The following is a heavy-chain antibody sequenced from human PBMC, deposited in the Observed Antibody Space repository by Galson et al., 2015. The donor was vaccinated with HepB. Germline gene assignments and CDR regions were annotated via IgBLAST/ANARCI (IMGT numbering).Heavy chain of an antibody. Sequence: SLRLSCAASGFAFGAYSMNWVRQAPGKGLEWISSISRSGTYTYYAVSVKGRFTMSRDNDKNSLSLKMNSLRGEDTAVYFCARDYDTISPREYGMGVWGQGTSVIVTS. D-gene: IGHD3-3*01. V-gene: IGHV3-21*01. CDR1: GFAFGAYS. CDR3: ARDYDTISPREYGMGV. J-gene: IGHJ6*02. CDR2: ISRSGTYT.